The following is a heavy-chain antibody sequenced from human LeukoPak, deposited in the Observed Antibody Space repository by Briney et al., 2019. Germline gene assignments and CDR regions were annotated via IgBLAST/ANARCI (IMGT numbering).Heavy chain of an antibody. CDR2: IRQDGSEK. D-gene: IGHD3-10*01. J-gene: IGHJ4*02. CDR1: GFTFSNYW. V-gene: IGHV3-7*01. Sequence: GGSLRLSCAASGFTFSNYWMSWVRQAPGKGLEWVANIRQDGSEKQYVDSVKGRFTISRDNAKNSLYLQMNSLRAEDMAVFFCVRESRSGTSYWGRGTLVTVSS. CDR3: VRESRSGTSY.